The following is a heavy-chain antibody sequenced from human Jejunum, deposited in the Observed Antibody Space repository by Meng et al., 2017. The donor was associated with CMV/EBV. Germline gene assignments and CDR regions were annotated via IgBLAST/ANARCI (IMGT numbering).Heavy chain of an antibody. CDR3: ARDCSNTSCSDY. CDR2: LNPNSGGT. J-gene: IGHJ4*02. Sequence: QVQLVHSGAEVKKPGASVKVSCKASGHTFSGYHMHWVRQAPGRGLERMGRLNPNSGGTNYAQNFQGRVTMTRDTSISTTYMELSRLRCDDTAVYYCARDCSNTSCSDYWGQGTLVTVSS. V-gene: IGHV1-2*06. D-gene: IGHD2-2*01. CDR1: GHTFSGYH.